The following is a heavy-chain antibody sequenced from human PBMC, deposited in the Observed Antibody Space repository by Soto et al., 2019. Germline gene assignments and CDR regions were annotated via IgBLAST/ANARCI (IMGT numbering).Heavy chain of an antibody. J-gene: IGHJ4*02. CDR1: GFTFSSYG. CDR3: ATLVASSVMAY. D-gene: IGHD2-21*01. V-gene: IGHV3-30*02. CDR2: IWYDGSNK. Sequence: GGSLRLSCAASGFTFSSYGRHWVRQAPGKGLEWVAVIWYDGSNKYYADSVKGRFTISRDNSKNTLYLQMNSLRSEDTAVYYCATLVASSVMAYWGQGTLVTVSS.